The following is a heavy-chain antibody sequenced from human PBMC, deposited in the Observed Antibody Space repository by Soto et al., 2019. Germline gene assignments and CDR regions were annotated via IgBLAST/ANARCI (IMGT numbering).Heavy chain of an antibody. J-gene: IGHJ4*02. D-gene: IGHD5-12*01. V-gene: IGHV1-46*01. Sequence: ASVKVSCKASGYTFTNNYIHWVRQAPGQGLESLGMIDPDGGNTRYAKKFQGRFTMTRDMSTTTVYLELSSLRFEDTAVYFCAREATEVHWGQGTLVTVSS. CDR1: GYTFTNNY. CDR2: IDPDGGNT. CDR3: AREATEVH.